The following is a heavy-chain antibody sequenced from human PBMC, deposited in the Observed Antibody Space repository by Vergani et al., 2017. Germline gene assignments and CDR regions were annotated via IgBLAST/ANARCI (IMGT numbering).Heavy chain of an antibody. J-gene: IGHJ4*02. CDR3: ARTYYYGSGSQFDY. CDR1: GGSISSSNW. Sequence: QVQLQESGPGLVKPSGTLSLTCAVSGGSISSSNWWSWVRQPPGKGLEWIWEIYHSGSTNSNPSLKSRVSISVDKSKNQFSLRLSSVTAADTAMYYCARTYYYGSGSQFDYWGQGTLVTVSS. D-gene: IGHD3-10*01. V-gene: IGHV4-4*02. CDR2: IYHSGST.